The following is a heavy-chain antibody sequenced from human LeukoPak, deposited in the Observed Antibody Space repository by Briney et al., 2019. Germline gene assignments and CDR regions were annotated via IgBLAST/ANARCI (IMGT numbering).Heavy chain of an antibody. J-gene: IGHJ6*02. V-gene: IGHV1-8*01. Sequence: SVKASRQASLYTFPRYVINWVGQAAGQEGEGMGWMNPYSGKTGYAQKFQGRVTMTRNTSISTAYMELSTVRSEDTAVYYGARGVEYYYDSSGTRTFTYYYGMDVWGQGTTVTVSS. D-gene: IGHD3-22*01. CDR2: MNPYSGKT. CDR3: ARGVEYYYDSSGTRTFTYYYGMDV. CDR1: LYTFPRYV.